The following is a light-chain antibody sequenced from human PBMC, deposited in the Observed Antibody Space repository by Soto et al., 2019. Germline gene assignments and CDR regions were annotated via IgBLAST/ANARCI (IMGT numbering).Light chain of an antibody. CDR3: QKYNRAPQFT. CDR2: AAS. J-gene: IGKJ3*01. CDR1: QGISNY. V-gene: IGKV1-27*01. Sequence: DIQMTQSPSSLSASVGDRVTITCRASQGISNYLAWYQQKPGKVPKLLIYAASTLQSGVPSRFSGSGSGTEFLPNIRSLQPGDVATYYCQKYNRAPQFTFGPGTKVDIK.